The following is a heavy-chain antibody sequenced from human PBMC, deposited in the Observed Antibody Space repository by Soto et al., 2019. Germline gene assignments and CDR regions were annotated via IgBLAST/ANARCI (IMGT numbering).Heavy chain of an antibody. V-gene: IGHV3-23*01. CDR2: ISGGGGSS. CDR3: AHDCGVDCHSVFFY. CDR1: GFTFSNYA. D-gene: IGHD2-21*02. Sequence: EVQLLESGGGLVQPGGSLRLSCAASGFTFSNYAMSWVHQAPGKGLEWVSGISGGGGSSYYADSVKGRLTNSRDNPKNALYIQRNSHTAVDTAVYYCAHDCGVDCHSVFFYWGQGTLVIVSS. J-gene: IGHJ4*02.